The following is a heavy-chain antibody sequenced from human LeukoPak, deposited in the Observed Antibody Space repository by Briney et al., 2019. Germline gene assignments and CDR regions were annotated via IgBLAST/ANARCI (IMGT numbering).Heavy chain of an antibody. D-gene: IGHD3-3*01. Sequence: ASVKVSCKASGGTFSSYAISWVRQAPGQGLEWMGRIIPILGIANYAQKFQGRVTITADKSTSTAYMELSSLRSEDTAVYYCARDPRPTGAHTYYDFWSLYYWGQGTLVTVSS. CDR1: GGTFSSYA. V-gene: IGHV1-69*04. CDR2: IIPILGIA. CDR3: ARDPRPTGAHTYYDFWSLYY. J-gene: IGHJ4*02.